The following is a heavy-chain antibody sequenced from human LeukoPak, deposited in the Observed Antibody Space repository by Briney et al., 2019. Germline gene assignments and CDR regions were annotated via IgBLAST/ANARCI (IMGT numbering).Heavy chain of an antibody. J-gene: IGHJ4*02. D-gene: IGHD6-19*01. CDR1: GFTFSSYW. Sequence: GGSLRLSCAASGFTFSSYWMSWVRQAPGKGLEWVANIKQDGSEKYYVDSVKGRFTISRDNAKNSLYLQMNSLRAEDTAVYYCARDGGAVAVHFDYWGQGTLVTVSS. V-gene: IGHV3-7*01. CDR3: ARDGGAVAVHFDY. CDR2: IKQDGSEK.